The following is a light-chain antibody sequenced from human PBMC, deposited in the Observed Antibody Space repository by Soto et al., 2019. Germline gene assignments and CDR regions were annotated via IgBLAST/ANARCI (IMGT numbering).Light chain of an antibody. CDR1: QSLLHSNGYNY. V-gene: IGKV2-28*01. Sequence: DIVMTQSPLSLPVTPGEPASISCRSSQSLLHSNGYNYLDWYLQKPGQSPQLLIYLGYNRASGVPDRFSGSGSGTDFTLKISRVEAEDAGVYYCMQALHTPLTFGGGTKVEIK. CDR2: LGY. CDR3: MQALHTPLT. J-gene: IGKJ4*01.